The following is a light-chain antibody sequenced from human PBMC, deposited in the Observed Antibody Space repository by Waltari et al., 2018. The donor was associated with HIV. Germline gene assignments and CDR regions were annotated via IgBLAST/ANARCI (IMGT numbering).Light chain of an antibody. V-gene: IGLV2-8*01. J-gene: IGLJ2*01. CDR2: EVS. CDR3: SSYAGSNNLV. Sequence: QSALTQPPSASGSPGQSVTISCTGTSSDVGGYNYVSWYQQRPGKAPKLMIYEVSKRPSGGPDRFSGSKSGNTASLTVSGLQAEDEADYYCSSYAGSNNLVFGGGTKLTVL. CDR1: SSDVGGYNY.